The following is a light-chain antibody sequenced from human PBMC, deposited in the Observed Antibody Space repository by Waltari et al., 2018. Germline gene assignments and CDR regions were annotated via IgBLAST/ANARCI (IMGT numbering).Light chain of an antibody. V-gene: IGKV3-20*01. CDR1: QSVTTSY. CDR3: QQYGSSPIT. Sequence: EIVLTQSPGTLSLSPEERATLSCRASQSVTTSYLAWYQQKPGQAPRLLIYGASSRATGIPDRFSGSGSGTDFTLTISRLEPEDFALYYCQQYGSSPITFGGGTKVEI. CDR2: GAS. J-gene: IGKJ4*01.